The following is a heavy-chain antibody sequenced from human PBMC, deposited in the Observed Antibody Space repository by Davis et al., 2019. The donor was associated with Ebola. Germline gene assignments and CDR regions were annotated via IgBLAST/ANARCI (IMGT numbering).Heavy chain of an antibody. D-gene: IGHD1-26*01. V-gene: IGHV3-23*01. Sequence: GESLKISCAVSGFTFSIAWMGWVRQAPGKGLEWVSTLGTSADTYYADSVKGRFTISRDNSKNTLYLQMNGLRVEDTAIYYCAKDTSNIWFDIWGQGTNVTVSS. CDR1: GFTFSIAW. CDR3: AKDTSNIWFDI. CDR2: LGTSADT. J-gene: IGHJ3*02.